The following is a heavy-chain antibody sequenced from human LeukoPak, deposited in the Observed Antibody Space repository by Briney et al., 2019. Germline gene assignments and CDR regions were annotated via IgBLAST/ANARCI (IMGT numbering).Heavy chain of an antibody. CDR1: GFTFSSYA. CDR2: ISGSGGST. J-gene: IGHJ3*02. Sequence: GGSLRLSCAASGFTFSSYAMSWVRQAPGKGLGWGSAISGSGGSTYYADSVKGRFTISRDNSKNTLYLKMNSLRARDTAVYYCAKDRLFLDAFDTWGQGTMVTVSS. V-gene: IGHV3-23*01. D-gene: IGHD2-21*02. CDR3: AKDRLFLDAFDT.